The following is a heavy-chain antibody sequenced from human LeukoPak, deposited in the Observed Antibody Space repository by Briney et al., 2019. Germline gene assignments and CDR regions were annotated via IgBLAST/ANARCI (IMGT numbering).Heavy chain of an antibody. V-gene: IGHV4-59*08. J-gene: IGHJ4*02. CDR1: GGSISSYY. Sequence: SETLSLTCTVSGGSISSYYWSWIRQPPGKGLEWIGYIYYSGSTYYNPSLQSRVTMLVDTSRNQFSLRLSSVTAADTAVYYCARHETSGTYPLKYWGQGTLVTVSS. CDR2: IYYSGST. D-gene: IGHD1-26*01. CDR3: ARHETSGTYPLKY.